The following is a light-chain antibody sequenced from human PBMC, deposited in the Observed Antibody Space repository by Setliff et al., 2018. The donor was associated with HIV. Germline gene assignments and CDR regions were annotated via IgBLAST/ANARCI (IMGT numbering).Light chain of an antibody. CDR2: EGS. CDR3: CSYTSSNTHV. CDR1: SSDVGSYNL. Sequence: ISCTGTSSDVGSYNLVSWYQQHPGKAPKLMIYEGSKRPSGVSNRFSGSKSGNTASLTISGLQAEDEADYYCCSYTSSNTHVFGTGTKVTVL. J-gene: IGLJ1*01. V-gene: IGLV2-14*02.